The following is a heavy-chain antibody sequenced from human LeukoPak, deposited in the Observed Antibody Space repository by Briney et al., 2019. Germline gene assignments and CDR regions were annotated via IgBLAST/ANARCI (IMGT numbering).Heavy chain of an antibody. V-gene: IGHV4-4*07. J-gene: IGHJ3*02. CDR1: GGSISSYY. CDR2: IYISGST. D-gene: IGHD1-26*01. CDR3: AKERSGTYDAFDI. Sequence: SETLSLTCTVSGGSISSYYWSWIRQPPGKGLEWIGRIYISGSTIYNPSLKSRVTMSVDTSKNQFSLKLTSVTAADTAVYYCAKERSGTYDAFDIWSQGTMVTVSS.